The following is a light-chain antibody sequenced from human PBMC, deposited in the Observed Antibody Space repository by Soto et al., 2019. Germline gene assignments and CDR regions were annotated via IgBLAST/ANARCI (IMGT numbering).Light chain of an antibody. CDR2: KAS. Sequence: DIQMTQSPSTLSASVGDRVTITCRASQSISSWLAWYQQKPGKAPKVLIYKASSLESGVPSRFSGSGSGTEFTLTISSLQPDDFGTYYCQQYNNYPRTFGQGTMVEV. V-gene: IGKV1-5*03. CDR3: QQYNNYPRT. J-gene: IGKJ1*01. CDR1: QSISSW.